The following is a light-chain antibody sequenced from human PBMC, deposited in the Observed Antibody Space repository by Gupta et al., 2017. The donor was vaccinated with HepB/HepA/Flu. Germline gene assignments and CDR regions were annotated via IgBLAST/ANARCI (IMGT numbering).Light chain of an antibody. CDR1: QSISTW. CDR3: QQDYTLGT. CDR2: KAS. Sequence: DIQMTQSPSTLSASVGDRVTITCRASQSISTWLDWYQQKPGKAPKLLIHKASRGKSGVPSRFSGSGSETEFTLTSSSRQTDDSAIYYVQQDYTLGTFGQGTKVEIK. V-gene: IGKV1-5*03. J-gene: IGKJ1*01.